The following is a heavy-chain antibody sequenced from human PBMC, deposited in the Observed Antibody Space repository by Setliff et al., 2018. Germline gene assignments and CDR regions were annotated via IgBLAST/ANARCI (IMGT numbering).Heavy chain of an antibody. CDR2: IRDRGNT. Sequence: SETLSLTCSVAGGSVSRTVYYWGWVRQSPGKGPEWVASIRDRGNTAYNPSFRSRLTISIDTSENQFSMKLISVTAADTAVYYCVRDLSGGQALWGQGTMVTVSS. CDR3: VRDLSGGQAL. CDR1: GGSVSRTVYY. V-gene: IGHV4-39*07. D-gene: IGHD1-26*01. J-gene: IGHJ3*01.